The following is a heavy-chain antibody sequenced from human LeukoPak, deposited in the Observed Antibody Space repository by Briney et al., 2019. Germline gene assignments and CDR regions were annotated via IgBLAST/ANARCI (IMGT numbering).Heavy chain of an antibody. D-gene: IGHD3-3*01. V-gene: IGHV3-30*03. J-gene: IGHJ5*02. CDR3: ARGSDDFWGGYYTTNNWFDP. CDR1: GFTFSDAW. Sequence: GGSLRLSCAASGFTFSDAWMSWVRQAPGKGLEWVAVVSYDGNTKYYADSVKGRFTVSRDNSKNTLYLQMNSLRAEDTAVYYCARGSDDFWGGYYTTNNWFDPWGQGAPVTVSS. CDR2: VSYDGNTK.